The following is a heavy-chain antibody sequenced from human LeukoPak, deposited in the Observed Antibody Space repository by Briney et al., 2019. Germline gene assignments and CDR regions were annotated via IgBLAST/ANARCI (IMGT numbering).Heavy chain of an antibody. CDR2: IYYSGST. Sequence: PSETLSLTCTVSGGSISSYYWSWIRQPPGKGLEWIGYIYYSGSTNYNPSLKSRVTISVDTSKNQFSLKLSSVTAADTAVYYCARGRGSGSYYNSLLDWGQGTLVTVSS. CDR3: ARGRGSGSYYNSLLD. V-gene: IGHV4-59*08. D-gene: IGHD3-10*01. J-gene: IGHJ4*02. CDR1: GGSISSYY.